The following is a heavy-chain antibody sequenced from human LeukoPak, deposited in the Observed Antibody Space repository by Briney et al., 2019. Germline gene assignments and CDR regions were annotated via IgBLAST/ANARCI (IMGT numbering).Heavy chain of an antibody. CDR3: ARGGRGVVPAAPYFSWFDP. Sequence: ASVKVSCKASGYTFTGYYMHWVRQAPGQGLEWMGWINPNSGGTKYAQKFQGRVTITRDTSITTAYMELSSLRSEDTAVYYCARGGRGVVPAAPYFSWFDPWGQGTLVTVSP. J-gene: IGHJ5*02. CDR1: GYTFTGYY. CDR2: INPNSGGT. D-gene: IGHD2-2*01. V-gene: IGHV1-2*02.